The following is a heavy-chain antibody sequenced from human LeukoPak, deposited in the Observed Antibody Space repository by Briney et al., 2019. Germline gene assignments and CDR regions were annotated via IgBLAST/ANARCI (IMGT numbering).Heavy chain of an antibody. CDR3: ARGSRITIFGVVIIDY. CDR2: INPNSGGT. J-gene: IGHJ4*02. V-gene: IGHV1-2*02. CDR1: GYTFTGYY. Sequence: ASVKVSCKASGYTFTGYYMHWVRQAPGQGLEWMGWINPNSGGTNYAQKFQGRVTMTRDTSISTAYMELSRLRSDGTAVYYCARGSRITIFGVVIIDYWGQGTLVTVSS. D-gene: IGHD3-3*01.